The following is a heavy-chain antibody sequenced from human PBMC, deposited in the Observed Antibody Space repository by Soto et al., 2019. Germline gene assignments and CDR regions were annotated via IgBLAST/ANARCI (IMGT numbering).Heavy chain of an antibody. Sequence: GGPLRLSCTASGFTISSYGMHWVSQAPGKGLEWVAVISYDGSNKFYADSVKGRFTISRDNSQNTLYLQMNSLRVEDTAVFYCAKADYSSGWHYFDYWGQGTPVTVSS. CDR2: ISYDGSNK. CDR3: AKADYSSGWHYFDY. J-gene: IGHJ4*02. CDR1: GFTISSYG. V-gene: IGHV3-30*18. D-gene: IGHD6-19*01.